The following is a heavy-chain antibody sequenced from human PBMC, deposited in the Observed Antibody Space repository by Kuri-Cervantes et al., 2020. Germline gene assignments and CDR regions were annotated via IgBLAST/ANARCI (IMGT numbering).Heavy chain of an antibody. D-gene: IGHD4-23*01. J-gene: IGHJ4*02. V-gene: IGHV4-30-4*08. CDR3: ARADPNDYGGISGFDY. CDR1: GGSISSGGYY. CDR2: IYYSGST. Sequence: SETLSLTCTVSGGSISSGGYYWSWIRQPPGKGLEWIGYIYYSGSTYYNPSLKSRVTISVDTSKNPFSLKLSSVTAADTAVYYCARADPNDYGGISGFDYWGQGTLVTVSS.